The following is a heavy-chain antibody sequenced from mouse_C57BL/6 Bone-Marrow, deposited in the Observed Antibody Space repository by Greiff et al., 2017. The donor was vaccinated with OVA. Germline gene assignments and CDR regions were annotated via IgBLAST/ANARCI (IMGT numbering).Heavy chain of an antibody. J-gene: IGHJ2*01. CDR3: TNPGAYSNYVFDY. V-gene: IGHV1-15*01. CDR1: GYTFTDYE. CDR2: IDPETGGT. D-gene: IGHD2-5*01. Sequence: QVQLQQSGAELVRPGASVTLSCKASGYTFTDYEMHWVKQTPVHGLEWIGAIDPETGGTAYNQKFKGKAILTADKSSSTAYMELRSLTSEDSAVYYCTNPGAYSNYVFDYWGQGTTLTVSS.